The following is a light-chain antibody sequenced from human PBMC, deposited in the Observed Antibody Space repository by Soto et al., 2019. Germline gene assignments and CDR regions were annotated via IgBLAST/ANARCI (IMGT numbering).Light chain of an antibody. CDR2: DVS. V-gene: IGLV2-14*01. Sequence: SVLTQPASVSGSPGQSITISCTGTSSDVGGYNYVSWYQQHPGKAPKLIIYDVSNRPSGVSNRFSGSKSGNTASLTISGLQAEDEDDYYCSSYTSSTPRVFVTGTKV. CDR1: SSDVGGYNY. J-gene: IGLJ1*01. CDR3: SSYTSSTPRV.